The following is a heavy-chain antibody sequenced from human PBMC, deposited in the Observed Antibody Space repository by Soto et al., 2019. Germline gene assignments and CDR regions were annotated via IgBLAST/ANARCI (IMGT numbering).Heavy chain of an antibody. CDR3: ARMEGDGIAAAGPFDY. CDR2: IYYSGST. D-gene: IGHD6-13*01. V-gene: IGHV4-31*03. CDR1: GGSISSGGYY. Sequence: PSETLSLTCTVSGGSISSGGYYWSWIRQHPGKGLEWIGYIYYSGSTYYNPSLKSRVTISVDTSKNQFSLKLSSVTAADTAVYYCARMEGDGIAAAGPFDYWGQGTLVTVSS. J-gene: IGHJ4*02.